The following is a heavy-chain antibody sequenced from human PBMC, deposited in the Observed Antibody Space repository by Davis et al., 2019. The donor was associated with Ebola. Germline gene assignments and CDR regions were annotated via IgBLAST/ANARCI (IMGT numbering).Heavy chain of an antibody. J-gene: IGHJ3*02. CDR3: ARTSIVGTTTTASDI. D-gene: IGHD1-26*01. V-gene: IGHV1-46*01. Sequence: ASVKVSCKASGYTFTNYYMHWVRQAPGQGLEWMGMINPNDGRTIYAQKFQGRVTMTTDTSTGTAYLDLRSLRSDDTAVYFCARTSIVGTTTTASDIWGQGTLVTVSS. CDR1: GYTFTNYY. CDR2: INPNDGRT.